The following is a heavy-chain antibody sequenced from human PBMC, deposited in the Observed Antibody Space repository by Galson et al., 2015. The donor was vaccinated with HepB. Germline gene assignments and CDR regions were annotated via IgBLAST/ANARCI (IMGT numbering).Heavy chain of an antibody. V-gene: IGHV1-69*04. Sequence: SVKVSCKASGGTFSSYAISWVRQAPGQGLEWMGRIIPILGIANYAQKFQGRVTITADKSTSTAYMELSSLRSEDTAVYYCASATVCGGDCYSGGGDYWGQGTLVTVSS. D-gene: IGHD2-21*01. CDR2: IIPILGIA. CDR3: ASATVCGGDCYSGGGDY. J-gene: IGHJ4*02. CDR1: GGTFSSYA.